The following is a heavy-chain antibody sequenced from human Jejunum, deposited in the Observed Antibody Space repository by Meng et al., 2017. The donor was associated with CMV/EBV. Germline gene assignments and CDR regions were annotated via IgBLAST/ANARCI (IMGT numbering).Heavy chain of an antibody. J-gene: IGHJ4*02. CDR2: IIPFLDVS. CDR3: AREANFSFDV. Sequence: KVSCEASGDTFRTYTISWVRQAPGQGLEWMGNIIPFLDVSKYAQNFKGRVTFTADKSTNTIYMELSSLRSEDTAVYYCAREANFSFDVWGQGTLVTVSS. CDR1: GDTFRTYT. D-gene: IGHD2/OR15-2a*01. V-gene: IGHV1-69*04.